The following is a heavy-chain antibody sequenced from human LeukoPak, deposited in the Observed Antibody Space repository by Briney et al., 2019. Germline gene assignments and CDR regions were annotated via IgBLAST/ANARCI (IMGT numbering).Heavy chain of an antibody. D-gene: IGHD1-26*01. CDR3: ARDRGGWELTVRDYYYYYMDV. CDR2: INPNSGGT. V-gene: IGHV1-2*06. CDR1: GYTFTGYY. Sequence: GASVKVSCKASGYTFTGYYMHWVRQAPGQGLEWMGRINPNSGGTNYAQKFQGRVTMTRDTSISTAYMELSRLRSDDTAVYYCARDRGGWELTVRDYYYYYMDVWGKGTTVTVSS. J-gene: IGHJ6*03.